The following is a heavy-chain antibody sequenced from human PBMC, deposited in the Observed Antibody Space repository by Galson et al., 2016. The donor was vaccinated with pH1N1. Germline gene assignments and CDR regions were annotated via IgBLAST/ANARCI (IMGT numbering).Heavy chain of an antibody. Sequence: TLSLTCTVSGGSISSSDYFWSWIRQPPGKGLEWIGYIYYSGSTYYNPSLKSRVTISIDTSKNQFSLKLSSVTAADTAVYYCARGLDGDYVGYFDLRGRGTLVTVSS. J-gene: IGHJ2*01. CDR3: ARGLDGDYVGYFDL. CDR2: IYYSGST. V-gene: IGHV4-30-4*08. CDR1: GGSISSSDYF. D-gene: IGHD4-17*01.